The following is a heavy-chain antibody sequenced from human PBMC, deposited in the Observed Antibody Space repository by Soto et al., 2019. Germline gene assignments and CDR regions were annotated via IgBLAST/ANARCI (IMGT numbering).Heavy chain of an antibody. V-gene: IGHV3-30*18. Sequence: PGGSLRLSCAASGFTFSSYGMHWVRQAPGKGLEWVAVISYDGSNKYYADSVKGRFTISRDNSKNTLYLQMNSLRAEDTAVYYCAKMYYYDSSGQPPREYWGQGTLVTVSS. D-gene: IGHD3-22*01. CDR3: AKMYYYDSSGQPPREY. J-gene: IGHJ4*02. CDR2: ISYDGSNK. CDR1: GFTFSSYG.